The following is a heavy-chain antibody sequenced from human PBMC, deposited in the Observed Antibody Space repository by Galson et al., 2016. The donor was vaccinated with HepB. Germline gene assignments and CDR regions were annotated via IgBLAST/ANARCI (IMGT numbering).Heavy chain of an antibody. J-gene: IGHJ5*02. Sequence: SVKVSCKASGYTFTSNGLSWVRQAPGQGLEWMGWISANSSNTNYAQKFQDRVTMTTDTSTSTAYMELRSLRSDDTAVYYCARDRDYLLDHWGQGTLVTVSS. CDR1: GYTFTSNG. CDR3: ARDRDYLLDH. V-gene: IGHV1-18*01. D-gene: IGHD4-17*01. CDR2: ISANSSNT.